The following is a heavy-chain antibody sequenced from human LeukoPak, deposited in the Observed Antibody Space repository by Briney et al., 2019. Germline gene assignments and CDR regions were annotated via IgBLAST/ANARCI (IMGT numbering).Heavy chain of an antibody. CDR1: GGSISSGDYY. CDR2: FYYSGST. CDR3: ARDASNWFDP. J-gene: IGHJ5*02. Sequence: SETLSLTCTVSGGSISSGDYYWSWIRQPPGKGLEWIGYFYYSGSTYYNPSLKSRVTISVDTSKNQFSLKPSSVTAADTAVYYCARDASNWFDPWGQGTLVTVSS. V-gene: IGHV4-30-4*01.